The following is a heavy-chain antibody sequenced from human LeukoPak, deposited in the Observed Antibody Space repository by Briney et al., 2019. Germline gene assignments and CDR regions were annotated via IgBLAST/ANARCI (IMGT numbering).Heavy chain of an antibody. Sequence: GGSLRLSCAASGFTFSSYSMNWVRQAPGKGLEWVSSISSSSSYIYYADSVKDRFTISRDNAKNSLYLQMNSLRAEDTAVYYCAKVAPVGSGSYWDFDYWGQGTLVTVSS. J-gene: IGHJ4*02. CDR2: ISSSSSYI. CDR1: GFTFSSYS. CDR3: AKVAPVGSGSYWDFDY. D-gene: IGHD3-10*01. V-gene: IGHV3-21*01.